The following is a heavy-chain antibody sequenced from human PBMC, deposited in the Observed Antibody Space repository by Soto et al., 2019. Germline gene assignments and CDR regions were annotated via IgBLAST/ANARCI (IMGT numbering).Heavy chain of an antibody. CDR2: ISSARGTT. J-gene: IGHJ6*02. CDR3: VKDWTGPKCPCLDV. CDR1: GFTFSNYA. Sequence: EVQLLESGGGLIQPGGSLRLSCAASGFTFSNYAMTWVRQAPGKGLEWVSTISSARGTTSYYADSVKGRFTISRDNSKSTLFLQMNSLRAEDTADYYCVKDWTGPKCPCLDVWGQGTTVTVSS. D-gene: IGHD2-8*02. V-gene: IGHV3-23*01.